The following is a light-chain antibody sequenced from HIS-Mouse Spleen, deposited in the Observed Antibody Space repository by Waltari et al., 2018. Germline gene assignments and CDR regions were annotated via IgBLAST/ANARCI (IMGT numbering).Light chain of an antibody. Sequence: DIQMTQSPSTLSASVGDRVTITCRASQSISSWLAWYQQKPGEAPKLLIYKASSLESGVPSRFSGSGSGTEFTLTISSLQPDDFATYYCQQYNSYSTLGQGTKVEIK. CDR1: QSISSW. CDR3: QQYNSYST. J-gene: IGKJ1*01. V-gene: IGKV1-5*03. CDR2: KAS.